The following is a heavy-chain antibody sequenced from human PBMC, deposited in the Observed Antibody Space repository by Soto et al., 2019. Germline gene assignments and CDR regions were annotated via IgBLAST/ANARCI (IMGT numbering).Heavy chain of an antibody. Sequence: SETLSLTCTVSGGSISSYYWSWIRQPPGKGLEWIGYIYYSGSTNYNPSLKSRVTISVDTSKNQFSLKLSSVTAADTAVYYCARGLKSYGNYYYYMDVWGKGTTVTVSS. CDR3: ARGLKSYGNYYYYMDV. CDR1: GGSISSYY. V-gene: IGHV4-59*01. D-gene: IGHD3-10*01. CDR2: IYYSGST. J-gene: IGHJ6*03.